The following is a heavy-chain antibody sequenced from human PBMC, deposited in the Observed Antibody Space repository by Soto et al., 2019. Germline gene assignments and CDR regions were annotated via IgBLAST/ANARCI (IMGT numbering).Heavy chain of an antibody. CDR2: INHSGST. V-gene: IGHV4-34*01. Sequence: SETLSLTCAVYGGSFSGYYWSWIRQPPGKGLEWIGEINHSGSTNYNPSLKSRVTISVDTSKNQFSLKLSSVTAADTAVYYCARGKLDLPRAPTYHYYYMDVWGKGTTVTVSS. CDR1: GGSFSGYY. J-gene: IGHJ6*03. CDR3: ARGKLDLPRAPTYHYYYMDV. D-gene: IGHD1-7*01.